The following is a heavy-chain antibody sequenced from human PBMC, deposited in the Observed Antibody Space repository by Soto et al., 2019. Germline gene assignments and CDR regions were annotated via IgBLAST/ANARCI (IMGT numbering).Heavy chain of an antibody. J-gene: IGHJ4*02. CDR1: GASISDYY. D-gene: IGHD2-2*01. CDR2: IYTSGST. CDR3: ARACSSNSCYDVFDY. Sequence: KPSETLSLTCTVSGASISDYYWSWIRQPAGKGLEWIGRIYTSGSTNYNPSLKSRVTMSVDTSKNQFSLKLSSVTAADTAVYYCARACSSNSCYDVFDYWGQGTLVTVSS. V-gene: IGHV4-4*07.